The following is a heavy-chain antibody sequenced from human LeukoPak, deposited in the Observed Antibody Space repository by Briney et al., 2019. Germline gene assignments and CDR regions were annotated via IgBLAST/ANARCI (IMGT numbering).Heavy chain of an antibody. J-gene: IGHJ4*02. V-gene: IGHV3-21*01. CDR1: GFTFSSYS. D-gene: IGHD2-15*01. Sequence: GGFLRLSCAASGFTFSSYSLNWVRQAPGKGLEWVSSISGSSGYIYYADSVKGRFTISRDNAKNSLYLQMNSLRAEDTAVYYCARDRQGYYSHDYWGQGTLVTVSS. CDR3: ARDRQGYYSHDY. CDR2: ISGSSGYI.